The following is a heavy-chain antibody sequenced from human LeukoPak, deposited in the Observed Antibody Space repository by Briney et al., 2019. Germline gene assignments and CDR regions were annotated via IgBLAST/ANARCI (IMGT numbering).Heavy chain of an antibody. D-gene: IGHD1-7*01. J-gene: IGHJ4*02. Sequence: ASVKVSCKASGYTFTGNYMHWVRQAPGQGLEWMGWINPNSGGTNYAQKFQGRVTLTRDTSISTAYMELNRLRSDDTAVYYCARAQWNWSYPLDYWGQGTLVTVSS. V-gene: IGHV1-2*02. CDR3: ARAQWNWSYPLDY. CDR2: INPNSGGT. CDR1: GYTFTGNY.